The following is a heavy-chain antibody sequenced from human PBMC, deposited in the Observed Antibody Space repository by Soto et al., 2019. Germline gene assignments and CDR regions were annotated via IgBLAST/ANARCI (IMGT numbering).Heavy chain of an antibody. CDR2: ISYDGSDK. J-gene: IGHJ4*02. CDR3: ATLTLY. D-gene: IGHD2-8*01. Sequence: QPGGSLRLSCAASGFTFSSYAMHWVRQAPGKGLKWVAVISYDGSDKYYADSVKGRFTISRDNSKSTLYLQMNSLRPEDTAVYYCATLTLYWGQGTLVTVSS. V-gene: IGHV3-30-3*01. CDR1: GFTFSSYA.